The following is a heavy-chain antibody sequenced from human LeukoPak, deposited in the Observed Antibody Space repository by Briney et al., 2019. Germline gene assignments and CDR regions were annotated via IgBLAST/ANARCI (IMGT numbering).Heavy chain of an antibody. V-gene: IGHV4-38-2*02. CDR1: GYSISSGYY. CDR2: IYHSGSA. Sequence: SETLSLTCTVSGYSISSGYYWGWIRQPPGKGLEWIGSIYHSGSANYNPSLKSRVTISVDTSKNQFSLKLSSVTAADTAVYYCARSQFYDSSGYVYWGQGTLVTVSS. D-gene: IGHD3-22*01. J-gene: IGHJ4*02. CDR3: ARSQFYDSSGYVY.